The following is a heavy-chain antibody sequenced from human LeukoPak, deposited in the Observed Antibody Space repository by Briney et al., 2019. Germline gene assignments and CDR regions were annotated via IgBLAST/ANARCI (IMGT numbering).Heavy chain of an antibody. CDR1: GFTFDDYA. CDR2: ISWNSGSI. D-gene: IGHD3-16*01. V-gene: IGHV3-9*01. CDR3: AKTGVGLGVFDY. Sequence: PGRSLRLSCAASGFTFDDYAMHWVRQAPGKGLEWVSGISWNSGSIGYADSVKGRFTISRDNAKNSLYLQMNSLRAEDTALYYCAKTGVGLGVFDYWGQGTLVTVSS. J-gene: IGHJ4*02.